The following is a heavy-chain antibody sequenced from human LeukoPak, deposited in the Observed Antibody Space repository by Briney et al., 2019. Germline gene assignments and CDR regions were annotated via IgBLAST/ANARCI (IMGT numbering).Heavy chain of an antibody. Sequence: ASVKVSCKASGYTFTGYYMHWVRQAPGQGLEWMGWINPNSGGTNYAQKFQGRVTMTRGTSISTAYMELSRLRSDDTAVYYCARGHPLNTAIDYWGQGTLVTVSS. J-gene: IGHJ4*02. D-gene: IGHD5-18*01. V-gene: IGHV1-2*02. CDR3: ARGHPLNTAIDY. CDR2: INPNSGGT. CDR1: GYTFTGYY.